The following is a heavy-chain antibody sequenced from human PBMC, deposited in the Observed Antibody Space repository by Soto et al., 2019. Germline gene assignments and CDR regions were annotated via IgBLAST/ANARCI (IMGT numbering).Heavy chain of an antibody. J-gene: IGHJ4*02. CDR2: IYSDGTT. CDR3: ATVHPFPSRGGFHLMPTFLDN. Sequence: LRLSCAASGVTVSSNYMSWVRQAPGKGLEWVSFIYSDGTTYYADSVKGRFTISRDNSKNTLSLQLNSLRGEDTAVYYCATVHPFPSRGGFHLMPTFLDNWPQGTLLTVSS. V-gene: IGHV3-53*01. D-gene: IGHD5-12*01. CDR1: GVTVSSNY.